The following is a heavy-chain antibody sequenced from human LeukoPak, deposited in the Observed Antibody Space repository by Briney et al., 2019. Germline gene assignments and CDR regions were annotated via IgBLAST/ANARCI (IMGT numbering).Heavy chain of an antibody. Sequence: GGSLRLSCVASGSNVTYNYMTWVRQAPGKGLEWVSLIDSGGTTYYADSLKGRFTIPRHSPNNTLFHQMNSLRPGDTAVYYCARTSYYYDLDGWGPGTTVAVCS. CDR1: GSNVTYNY. CDR3: ARTSYYYDLDG. CDR2: IDSGGTT. V-gene: IGHV3-53*01. J-gene: IGHJ6*02.